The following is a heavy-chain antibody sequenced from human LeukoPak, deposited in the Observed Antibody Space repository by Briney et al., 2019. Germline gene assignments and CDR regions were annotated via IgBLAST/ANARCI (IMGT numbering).Heavy chain of an antibody. CDR2: IYTSGST. J-gene: IGHJ5*02. V-gene: IGHV4-4*07. CDR1: GGSISSYY. D-gene: IGHD6-13*01. CDR3: ARGGAQEETYPYSSSWYWDWFDP. Sequence: PSETLSLTCTVSGGSISSYYWSWIRQPAGKGLEWIGRIYTSGSTNYNPSLKSRVTMSVDTSKDQFSLKLSSVTAADTAVYYCARGGAQEETYPYSSSWYWDWFDPWGQGTLVTVSS.